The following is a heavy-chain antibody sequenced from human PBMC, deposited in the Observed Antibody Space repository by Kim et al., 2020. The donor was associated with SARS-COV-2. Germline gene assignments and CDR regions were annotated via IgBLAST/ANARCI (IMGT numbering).Heavy chain of an antibody. D-gene: IGHD6-19*01. J-gene: IGHJ4*02. CDR1: GFTFSNYA. Sequence: GGSLRLSCAASGFTFSNYAMSWVRQAPGKGLEWVSAISGSGGSTYYADSVKGRFTISRDNSKNTLYLQMNSLRAEDTAVYYCAKDLGYSSGSLDYWGQGTLVTVSS. V-gene: IGHV3-23*01. CDR3: AKDLGYSSGSLDY. CDR2: ISGSGGST.